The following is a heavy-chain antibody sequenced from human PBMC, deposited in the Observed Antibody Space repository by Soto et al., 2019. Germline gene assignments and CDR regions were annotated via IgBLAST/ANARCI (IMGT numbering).Heavy chain of an antibody. D-gene: IGHD6-13*01. CDR2: IYPGDSDT. Sequence: PGESLKISCKASGYSFTTYWIGWVRQMPGKGLEWMGIIYPGDSDTRYSPSFQGQVTISADKSISTAYLQWSSLKASDSAVFYCARKDIAGNSVDFWGQGTLVTVS. CDR3: ARKDIAGNSVDF. CDR1: GYSFTTYW. V-gene: IGHV5-51*01. J-gene: IGHJ4*02.